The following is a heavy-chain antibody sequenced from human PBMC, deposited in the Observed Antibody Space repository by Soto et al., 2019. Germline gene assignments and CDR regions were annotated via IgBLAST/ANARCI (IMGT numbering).Heavy chain of an antibody. D-gene: IGHD3-9*01. CDR1: GYTFTSFP. CDR3: ARRRRDILTGSPGTLDY. V-gene: IGHV1-3*01. J-gene: IGHJ4*02. Sequence: ASVKVSCKASGYTFTSFPIHWVRQAPGQRLEWMGWINAGNGDTKYSQKFQGRVTVTRDTSASTAYLQWSSLKASDTAMYYCARRRRDILTGSPGTLDYWGQGTLVTVSS. CDR2: INAGNGDT.